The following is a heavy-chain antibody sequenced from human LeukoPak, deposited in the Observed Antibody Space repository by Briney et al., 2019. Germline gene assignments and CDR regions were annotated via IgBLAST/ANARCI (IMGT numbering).Heavy chain of an antibody. CDR3: ARAERGDSSSWYLRPSFDY. J-gene: IGHJ4*02. CDR1: GYSISSGYY. V-gene: IGHV4-38-2*01. Sequence: KPSETLSLTCAVSGYSISSGYYWGWIRQPPGKGLEWIGSIYHSGSTYYNPSLKSRVTISVDTSKNQFSLKLSSVTAADTAVYYCARAERGDSSSWYLRPSFDYWGQGTLVTVSS. CDR2: IYHSGST. D-gene: IGHD6-13*01.